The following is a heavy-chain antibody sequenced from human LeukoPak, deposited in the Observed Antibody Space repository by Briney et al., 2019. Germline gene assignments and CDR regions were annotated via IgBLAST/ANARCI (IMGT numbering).Heavy chain of an antibody. Sequence: SETLSLTCTVSGGSISSYYWSWIRQPPGKGLEWIGYIYYSGSTNYNPSLKSRVTISVDTSKNQFSLKLSSVTAADTAVYYCARERSYYDSSGYPYSWFDPWGQGTLVTVSS. D-gene: IGHD3-22*01. CDR2: IYYSGST. CDR3: ARERSYYDSSGYPYSWFDP. J-gene: IGHJ5*02. CDR1: GGSISSYY. V-gene: IGHV4-59*01.